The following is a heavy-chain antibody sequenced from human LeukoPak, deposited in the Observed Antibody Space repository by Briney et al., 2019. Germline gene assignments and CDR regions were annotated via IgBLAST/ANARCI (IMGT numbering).Heavy chain of an antibody. CDR2: ISGSGGST. J-gene: IGHJ4*02. CDR1: GFTLTTHA. V-gene: IGHV3-23*01. Sequence: PGGSLRLSCATSGFTLTTHAVSWVRQAPGKGLEWVSSISGSGGSTYYADSVKGRFTISRDNSKNTLYLQMNSLRAEDTAVYYCAKAPPSPGYYDSSGYYYGLNYWGQGTLVTVSS. CDR3: AKAPPSPGYYDSSGYYYGLNY. D-gene: IGHD3-22*01.